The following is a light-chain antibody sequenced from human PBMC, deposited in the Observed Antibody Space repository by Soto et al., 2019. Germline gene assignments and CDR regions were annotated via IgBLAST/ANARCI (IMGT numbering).Light chain of an antibody. Sequence: EIILTQSPGTLSLSPGERATLSCRASQSVSSRYIAWYQQKPGQAPRLLIYAASSRATGLPDRFSGSGSGTDVAVTISRLEPEDIAVYYCQQYDDSLTWTFGQGTKVEIK. CDR1: QSVSSRY. CDR2: AAS. V-gene: IGKV3-20*01. J-gene: IGKJ1*01. CDR3: QQYDDSLTWT.